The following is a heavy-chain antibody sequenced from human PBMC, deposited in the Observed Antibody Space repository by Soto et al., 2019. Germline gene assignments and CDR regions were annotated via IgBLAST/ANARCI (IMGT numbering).Heavy chain of an antibody. CDR1: GFTFSSYA. V-gene: IGHV3-23*01. CDR2: VSIGGST. D-gene: IGHD2-21*01. J-gene: IGHJ4*03. CDR3: AKRGGAGGHFYY. Sequence: DVQLLESGGGLVQPEGSLRLSCAASGFTFSSYAMGWVRQGPGKGLEWVAVVSIGGSTHYADSVRGRFTISRDNSKNTLSLQMNSLTAEDTAVYFCAKRGGAGGHFYYWCHGALVTVSS.